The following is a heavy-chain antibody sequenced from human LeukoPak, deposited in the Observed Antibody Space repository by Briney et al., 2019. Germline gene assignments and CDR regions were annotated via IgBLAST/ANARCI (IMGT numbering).Heavy chain of an antibody. D-gene: IGHD1-7*01. CDR1: GFTFSNAW. CDR2: IKSKTDGGST. J-gene: IGHJ4*02. Sequence: GGSLRLSCAASGFTFSNAWMSWVRQAPGKGLEWVGRIKSKTDGGSTDYAAPVKVRFTISRDDSKNTLYLQMNSLKTEDTAVYYCTTGPLLELLDYWGQGTLVTVSS. V-gene: IGHV3-15*01. CDR3: TTGPLLELLDY.